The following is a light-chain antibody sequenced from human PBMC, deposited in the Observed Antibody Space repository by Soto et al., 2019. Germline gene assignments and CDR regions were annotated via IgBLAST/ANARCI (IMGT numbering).Light chain of an antibody. V-gene: IGKV1-39*01. CDR1: QTIKNS. CDR2: SAS. CDR3: QQFYIAPVT. Sequence: DIQISQSPSSLSASVGDRVTITCRASQTIKNSLNWYQQKPGSAPNLLIYSASSLHVGVPSRFSGSKSGPDFTLTISGLQPEDFATYYCQQFYIAPVTFGQGTRLEIK. J-gene: IGKJ5*01.